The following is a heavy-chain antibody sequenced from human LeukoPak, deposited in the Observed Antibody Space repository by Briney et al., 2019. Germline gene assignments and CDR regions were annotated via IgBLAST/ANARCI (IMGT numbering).Heavy chain of an antibody. J-gene: IGHJ4*02. CDR1: GGSISSYY. Sequence: SETLSLTCTVSGGSISSYYWSWIRQPPGKGLEWIGYIYYSGSTNYNPSLKSRVTISVDTSKNQFSLKLSSVTAADTAVYYCARAGRNFDYWGQGTLVTVSS. V-gene: IGHV4-59*01. CDR3: ARAGRNFDY. CDR2: IYYSGST.